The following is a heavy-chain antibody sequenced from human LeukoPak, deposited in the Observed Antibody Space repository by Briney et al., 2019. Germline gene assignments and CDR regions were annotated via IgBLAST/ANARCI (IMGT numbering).Heavy chain of an antibody. D-gene: IGHD6-19*01. J-gene: IGHJ3*02. CDR2: ITSSSSSI. Sequence: GGSLRLSCAASGFTFGSNSMNWVRQAPGKGLEWVSYITSSSSSIYYADSVKGLFTVSRDNAKKSLYLQMNSLRDEDTAVYFCAGSLAVSSVLGLDIWGQGTMVSVAS. CDR3: AGSLAVSSVLGLDI. V-gene: IGHV3-48*02. CDR1: GFTFGSNS.